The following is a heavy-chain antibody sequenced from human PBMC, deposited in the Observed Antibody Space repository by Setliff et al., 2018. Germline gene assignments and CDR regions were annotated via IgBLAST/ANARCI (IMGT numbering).Heavy chain of an antibody. CDR1: GFSITSGYF. Sequence: SETLSLTCAVSGFSITSGYFWGWIRQPPWKGMEWIGSLYHSGTTYYNPSLKSRVTISEDTSKNQFSLNLNSVTAADTSAYFSAREGRSSISAWYMDVWDRGTTVAASS. CDR2: LYHSGTT. CDR3: AREGRSSISAWYMDV. J-gene: IGHJ6*03. D-gene: IGHD3-3*02. V-gene: IGHV4-38-2*02.